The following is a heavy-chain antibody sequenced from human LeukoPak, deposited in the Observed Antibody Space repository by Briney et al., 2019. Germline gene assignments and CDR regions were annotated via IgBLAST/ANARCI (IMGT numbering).Heavy chain of an antibody. Sequence: SETLSLTCTVSGGSISSYYWNWIRQPPGKGLEWIGYIYNSGSTNNNPSLKSRVTISVDTSKKQFSLKLSSVTAADTAVYYCAKESTVTPGNVNWFDPWGQGTLVTVSS. J-gene: IGHJ5*02. CDR1: GGSISSYY. CDR2: IYNSGST. CDR3: AKESTVTPGNVNWFDP. V-gene: IGHV4-59*01. D-gene: IGHD4-17*01.